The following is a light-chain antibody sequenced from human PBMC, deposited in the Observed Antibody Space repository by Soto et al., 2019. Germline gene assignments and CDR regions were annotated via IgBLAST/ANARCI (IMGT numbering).Light chain of an antibody. CDR1: SSDVGGYEH. V-gene: IGLV2-11*01. CDR3: CSYAGSATWV. J-gene: IGLJ3*02. CDR2: DVN. Sequence: QTVLTQPRSVSGSPGQSVIISCTGSSSDVGGYEHVSWYQQDQGKAPQLMIYDVNKRPSGVPDRFSGSKSGNTASLTISGLQAEDETDYYCCSYAGSATWVFGGGTKLTVL.